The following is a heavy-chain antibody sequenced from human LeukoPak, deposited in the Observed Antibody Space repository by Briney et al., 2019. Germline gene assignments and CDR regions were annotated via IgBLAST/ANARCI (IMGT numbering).Heavy chain of an antibody. CDR3: ARERSYCSAGSYYENDY. CDR2: ISYDGSNK. CDR1: GFTFSSYA. Sequence: GRSLRLSCAASGFTFSSYAMHWVRQAPGKGLEWVAVISYDGSNKYYADSVKGRFTISRDNSKNTLYLQMNSLRAEDTAVYYCARERSYCSAGSYYENDYWGQGTLVTVSS. D-gene: IGHD2-15*01. V-gene: IGHV3-30-3*01. J-gene: IGHJ4*02.